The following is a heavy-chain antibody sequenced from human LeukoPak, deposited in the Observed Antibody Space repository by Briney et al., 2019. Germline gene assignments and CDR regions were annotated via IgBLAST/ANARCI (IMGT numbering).Heavy chain of an antibody. CDR2: IYYSGST. CDR1: GGSISSGDYY. J-gene: IGHJ4*02. Sequence: SETLSLTCTVSGGSISSGDYYWSWIRQPPGKGLEWIVYIYYSGSTYYNPSLKSRVTISVDTSKNQFSLKLSSVTAADTAVYYCAGASDYGDYADYFDYWGQGTLVTVSS. D-gene: IGHD4-17*01. CDR3: AGASDYGDYADYFDY. V-gene: IGHV4-30-4*01.